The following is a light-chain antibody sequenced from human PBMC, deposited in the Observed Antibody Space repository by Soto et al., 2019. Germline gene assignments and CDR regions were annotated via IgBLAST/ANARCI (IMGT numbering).Light chain of an antibody. CDR1: RSNIRSNY. CDR3: CSYAGNYIYV. V-gene: IGLV1-47*02. Sequence: QAVVTQPPSASGTPGQRVTISCSGSRSNIRSNYVYWYRQLPGASPKLLIFCNSQRPSGVSDRFSGSKSGTSASLAISGLQAEDEADYYCCSYAGNYIYVFGTGTKLTVL. J-gene: IGLJ1*01. CDR2: CNS.